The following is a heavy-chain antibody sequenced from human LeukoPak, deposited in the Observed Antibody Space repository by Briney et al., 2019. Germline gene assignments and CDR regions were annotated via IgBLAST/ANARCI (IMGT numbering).Heavy chain of an antibody. V-gene: IGHV6-1*01. CDR1: GDSVSSNSAA. CDR3: ARRDCSSFSCYSFDY. D-gene: IGHD2-2*01. J-gene: IGHJ4*02. Sequence: SQTLSLTCAISGDSVSSNSAAWNWIRQSPSRGLEWLGRTYYRSKWYNDYAVSVKSRITIKPDTSKNQFSLQLNSVTPEDTAVYYCARRDCSSFSCYSFDYWGQGILVTVSS. CDR2: TYYRSKWYN.